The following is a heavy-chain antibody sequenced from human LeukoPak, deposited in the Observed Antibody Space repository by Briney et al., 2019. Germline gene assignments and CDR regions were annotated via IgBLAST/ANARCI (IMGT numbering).Heavy chain of an antibody. CDR3: ARDRPSLVLVTTTHYYYYYGMGV. D-gene: IGHD4-17*01. V-gene: IGHV3-30-3*01. J-gene: IGHJ6*02. Sequence: PGGSLRLSCAASGFTFSSYAMHWVRQAPGKGLEWVAVISYDGSNKYYADSVKGRFTISRDNSKNTLYLQMNSLRAEDTAVYYCARDRPSLVLVTTTHYYYYYGMGVWGQGTTVTVSS. CDR1: GFTFSSYA. CDR2: ISYDGSNK.